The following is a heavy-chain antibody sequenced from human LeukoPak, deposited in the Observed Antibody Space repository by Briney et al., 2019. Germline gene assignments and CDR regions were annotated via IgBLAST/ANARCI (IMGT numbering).Heavy chain of an antibody. D-gene: IGHD5-12*01. J-gene: IGHJ6*02. V-gene: IGHV3-53*01. CDR1: EFTVISNY. CDR2: IYSDEST. Sequence: GGSLRLSSAAAEFTVISNYITRGRPAPGKGLEWVSVIYSDESTYYAGSVKGRYSISRDNSKNMLYLQMNRLRADDTAVYYCARSRGSGVTEGMDVWGQGTTVTVS. CDR3: ARSRGSGVTEGMDV.